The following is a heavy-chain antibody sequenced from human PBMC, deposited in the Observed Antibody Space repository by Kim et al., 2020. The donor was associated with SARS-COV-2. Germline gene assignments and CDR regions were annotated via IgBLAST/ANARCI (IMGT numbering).Heavy chain of an antibody. D-gene: IGHD6-19*01. CDR1: GFTFSDYY. CDR3: AKYSSGWLIDY. CDR2: ISSSSSYT. V-gene: IGHV3-11*03. J-gene: IGHJ4*02. Sequence: GGSLRLSCAASGFTFSDYYMSWIRQAPGKGLEWVSYISSSSSYTNYADSVKGRFTISRDNAKNSLYLQMNSLRAEDTAVYYCAKYSSGWLIDYWGQGTLVTVSS.